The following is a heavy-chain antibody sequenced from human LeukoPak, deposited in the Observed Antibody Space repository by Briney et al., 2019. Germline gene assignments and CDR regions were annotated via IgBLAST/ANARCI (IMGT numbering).Heavy chain of an antibody. CDR1: GGSISSSSYY. CDR2: IYYSGST. V-gene: IGHV4-61*05. D-gene: IGHD5-18*01. Sequence: SETLSLTCTVSGGSISSSSYYWGWIRQPPGKGLEWIGYIYYSGSTNYNPSLKSRVTISVDTSKNQFSLKLSSVTAADTAVYYCARVVRYTTMVTYGLFDYWGQGTLVTVSS. J-gene: IGHJ4*02. CDR3: ARVVRYTTMVTYGLFDY.